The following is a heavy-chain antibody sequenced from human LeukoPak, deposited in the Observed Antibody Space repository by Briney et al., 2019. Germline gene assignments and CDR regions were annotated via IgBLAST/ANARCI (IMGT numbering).Heavy chain of an antibody. D-gene: IGHD2-15*01. CDR1: GGSISSYY. J-gene: IGHJ4*02. CDR3: ARRDGSGQYDY. Sequence: SETLSLTCTVSGGSISSYYWSWIRQPPGKGLEWIGYIYTSGSTNYNPSLKSRVTISVDTSKNQFSLKLSPVTAADTAVYYCARRDGSGQYDYWGQGTLVTVSS. V-gene: IGHV4-4*09. CDR2: IYTSGST.